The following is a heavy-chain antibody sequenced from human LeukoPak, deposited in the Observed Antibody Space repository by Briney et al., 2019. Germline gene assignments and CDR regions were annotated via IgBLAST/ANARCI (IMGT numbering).Heavy chain of an antibody. J-gene: IGHJ6*02. D-gene: IGHD3-10*01. CDR1: GYTFTSYA. CDR2: INAGNGNT. CDR3: ARDMVQVGFGNPYGMDV. Sequence: ASVKVSCKASGYTFTSYAMHWVRQTPGQRLEWMGWINAGNGNTKYSQKFQGRVTITRDTSASTAYMELSSLRSEDTAVYYCARDMVQVGFGNPYGMDVWGQGTTVTVSS. V-gene: IGHV1-3*01.